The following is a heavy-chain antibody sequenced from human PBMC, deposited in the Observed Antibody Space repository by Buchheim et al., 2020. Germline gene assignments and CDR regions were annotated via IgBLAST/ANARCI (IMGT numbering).Heavy chain of an antibody. CDR3: ARARNDYDFWSGPSGGMDV. V-gene: IGHV3-21*01. Sequence: EVQLVESGGGLVKPGGSLRLSCAASGFTFSSYSMNWVRQAPGKGLEWVSSISSSSSYIYYADSVKGRFTISRDNAKNSLYLQMNSLRAEDTAVYYCARARNDYDFWSGPSGGMDVWGQGTT. D-gene: IGHD3-3*01. J-gene: IGHJ6*02. CDR1: GFTFSSYS. CDR2: ISSSSSYI.